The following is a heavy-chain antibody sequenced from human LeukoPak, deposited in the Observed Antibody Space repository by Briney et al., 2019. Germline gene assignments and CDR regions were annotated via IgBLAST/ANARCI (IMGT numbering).Heavy chain of an antibody. D-gene: IGHD4-17*01. Sequence: GGSLRLSCAASGFTFDDYAMHWVRQAPGKGLEWVSGISWNSGSIGYADSVKGRFTISRDNAKNSLYLQMNSLRAEDTAVYYCARGSDDYGDYYFDYWGQGTLVTVSS. CDR2: ISWNSGSI. J-gene: IGHJ4*02. CDR1: GFTFDDYA. CDR3: ARGSDDYGDYYFDY. V-gene: IGHV3-9*01.